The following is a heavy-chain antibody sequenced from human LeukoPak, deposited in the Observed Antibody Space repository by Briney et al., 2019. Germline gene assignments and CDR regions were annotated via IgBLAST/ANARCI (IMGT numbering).Heavy chain of an antibody. J-gene: IGHJ4*02. CDR2: INPSGGST. V-gene: IGHV1-46*01. D-gene: IGHD3-16*02. CDR3: ARVAMITFGGVIVIPAYYFDY. Sequence: ASVKVSCKASGYTFTSYYMHWVRQAPGQGLEWMGIINPSGGSTSYAQKFQGRVTMTRDTSTSTVYMELSSLRSEDTAVYYRARVAMITFGGVIVIPAYYFDYWGQGTLVTVSS. CDR1: GYTFTSYY.